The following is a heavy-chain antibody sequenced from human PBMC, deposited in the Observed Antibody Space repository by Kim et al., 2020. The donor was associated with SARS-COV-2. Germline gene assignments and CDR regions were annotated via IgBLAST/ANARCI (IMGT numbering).Heavy chain of an antibody. V-gene: IGHV1-24*01. CDR3: ATSITIFGGFDP. J-gene: IGHJ5*02. Sequence: ASVKVSCKVSGYTFTELSMHWVRQAPGKGLEWMGGFDPEDGETIYAQKFQGRVTMTEDTSTDTAYMELSSLRSEDTAVYYCATSITIFGGFDPWAQGTLVTVPS. CDR2: FDPEDGET. CDR1: GYTFTELS. D-gene: IGHD3-3*01.